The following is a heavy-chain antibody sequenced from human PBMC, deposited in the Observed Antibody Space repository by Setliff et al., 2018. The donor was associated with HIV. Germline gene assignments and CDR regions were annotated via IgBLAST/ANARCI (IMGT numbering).Heavy chain of an antibody. CDR3: ARSGCKGGSCYSVGPNDVFDI. CDR1: GISINSGTYYTYY. D-gene: IGHD2-15*01. V-gene: IGHV4-61*09. J-gene: IGHJ3*02. Sequence: PSETLSLTCAVSGISINSGTYYTYYWTWIRQPAGKGLEWIGHIHTRGRTTYNPSLRSRVNISVDMSKNQFSLNLTSMTAADSAVYYCARSGCKGGSCYSVGPNDVFDIWGQGTMVTVS. CDR2: IHTRGRT.